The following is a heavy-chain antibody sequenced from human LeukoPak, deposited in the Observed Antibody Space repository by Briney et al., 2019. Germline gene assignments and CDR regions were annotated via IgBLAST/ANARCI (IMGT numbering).Heavy chain of an antibody. J-gene: IGHJ4*02. CDR2: INPNSGGT. CDR1: GYTFTGYY. D-gene: IGHD5-12*01. V-gene: IGHV1-2*02. CDR3: AREDIVATIVDY. Sequence: ASVKVSCKASGYTFTGYYMHWVRQAPGQGLEWMGWINPNSGGTNHAQKFQGRVTMTRDTSISTAYMELSRLRSDDTAVYYCAREDIVATIVDYWGQGTLVTVSS.